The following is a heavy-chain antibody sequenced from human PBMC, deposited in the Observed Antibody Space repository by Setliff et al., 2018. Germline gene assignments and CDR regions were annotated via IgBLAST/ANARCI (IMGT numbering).Heavy chain of an antibody. CDR1: GGSISSGNYY. V-gene: IGHV4-39*01. Sequence: SETLSLTCRVSGGSISSGNYYWGLIRQPPGKGLEWVATIYYSGSTYSNPSLKSRLIISVDAPDNQFSVKLSSVTAADTAVYYCARHKSNGSGSLDFWGQGTLVTSPQ. CDR2: IYYSGST. J-gene: IGHJ4*02. D-gene: IGHD3-10*01. CDR3: ARHKSNGSGSLDF.